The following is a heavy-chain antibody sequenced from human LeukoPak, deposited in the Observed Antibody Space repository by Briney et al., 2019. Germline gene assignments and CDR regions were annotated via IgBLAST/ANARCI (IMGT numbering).Heavy chain of an antibody. CDR3: VRDGDYYDSGGYGNI. CDR1: GGSIGSGIYS. J-gene: IGHJ4*02. Sequence: IPSETLSLTCSVSGGSIGSGIYSRSWIRQPPGKGLEWIGYIFHTGSTSYNPSLKSRVTISVDTSKNQFSLKLSSVTAADTAMYYCVRDGDYYDSGGYGNIWGQGTLVTVSS. D-gene: IGHD3-22*01. CDR2: IFHTGST. V-gene: IGHV4-30-2*01.